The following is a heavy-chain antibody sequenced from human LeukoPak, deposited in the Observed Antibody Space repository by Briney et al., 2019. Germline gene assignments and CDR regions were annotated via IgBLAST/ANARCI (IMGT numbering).Heavy chain of an antibody. CDR3: ARVPGGCGGDCYYFDY. Sequence: GGSLRLSCAASGFTVSSNYMSWVRQAPGKGLEWVSVIYSGGSTYYAESVKGRFTISRDNSKNTLYLQMNSLRAEDTAVYYCARVPGGCGGDCYYFDYWGQGTLVTVSP. CDR1: GFTVSSNY. CDR2: IYSGGST. J-gene: IGHJ4*02. D-gene: IGHD2-21*02. V-gene: IGHV3-66*01.